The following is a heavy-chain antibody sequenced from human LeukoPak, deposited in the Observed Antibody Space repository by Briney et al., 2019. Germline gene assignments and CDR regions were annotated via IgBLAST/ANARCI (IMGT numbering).Heavy chain of an antibody. CDR1: GGTFSSYA. J-gene: IGHJ4*02. CDR2: IIPILGIA. Sequence: SVKVSCKASGGTFSSYAISWVRQAPGQGLERMGRIIPILGIANYAQKFQGRVTITADKSTSTAYMELSSLRSEDTAVYYCARDLEGDPYYYDSSGYYTDYWGQGTLVTVSS. CDR3: ARDLEGDPYYYDSSGYYTDY. D-gene: IGHD3-22*01. V-gene: IGHV1-69*04.